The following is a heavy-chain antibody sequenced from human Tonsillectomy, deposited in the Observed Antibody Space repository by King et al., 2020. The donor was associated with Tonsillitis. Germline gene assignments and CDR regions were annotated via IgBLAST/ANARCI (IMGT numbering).Heavy chain of an antibody. CDR1: GFTFSSYG. CDR2: IWFDGSNK. Sequence: VQLVESGGGVVQPGRALRLSCAASGFTFSSYGMHWVRQAPGKGLEWVAVIWFDGSNKYYADSLKGRFTISRDNSKSTQYLQMNSLRAEDTAVYYCARDLLNGRGFDYWGQGTLVTVSS. J-gene: IGHJ4*02. D-gene: IGHD2-21*01. CDR3: ARDLLNGRGFDY. V-gene: IGHV3-33*01.